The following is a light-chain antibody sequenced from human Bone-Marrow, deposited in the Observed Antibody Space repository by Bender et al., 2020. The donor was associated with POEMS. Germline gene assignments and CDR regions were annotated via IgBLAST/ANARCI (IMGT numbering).Light chain of an antibody. CDR2: DDS. J-gene: IGLJ2*01. CDR3: SSYGNSDTLV. Sequence: QSALTQPPSASGSPGQSVTISCTGTSSDVGGYNFVSWYQHHPGKPPKLIIYDDSKRPAGIPDRLSGTKSGNTASLTISGLQAEDEAHYYCSSYGNSDTLVFGGGTKVTVL. V-gene: IGLV2-8*01. CDR1: SSDVGGYNF.